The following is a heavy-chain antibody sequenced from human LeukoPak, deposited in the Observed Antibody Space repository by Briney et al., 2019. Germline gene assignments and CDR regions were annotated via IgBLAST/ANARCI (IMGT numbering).Heavy chain of an antibody. D-gene: IGHD3-16*02. J-gene: IGHJ3*02. V-gene: IGHV3-23*01. CDR2: ISGSGGST. CDR3: ALNGREVPSGAFDI. CDR1: GFTFSNYA. Sequence: PGGSLRLSCAASGFTFSNYAMSWVRQAPGKGLEWVSAISGSGGSTYYADSVKGRFTISRDNSKNTLYLQMNSLRAEDTAVYYCALNGREVPSGAFDIWGQGTMVTASS.